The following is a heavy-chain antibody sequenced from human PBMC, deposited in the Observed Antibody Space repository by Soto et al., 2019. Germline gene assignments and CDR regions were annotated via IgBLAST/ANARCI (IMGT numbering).Heavy chain of an antibody. Sequence: GGSLRLSCAASGFTFSTYAMHWVRQAPGKGLEWVALIAYDGNDKYYADSVKGRFTISRDNSKNTLYLQMNSLRAEDTALFYCARDGPPDGSGSYYNHGMDVWGQGTTVTVSS. CDR3: ARDGPPDGSGSYYNHGMDV. CDR2: IAYDGNDK. D-gene: IGHD3-10*01. J-gene: IGHJ6*02. V-gene: IGHV3-30*04. CDR1: GFTFSTYA.